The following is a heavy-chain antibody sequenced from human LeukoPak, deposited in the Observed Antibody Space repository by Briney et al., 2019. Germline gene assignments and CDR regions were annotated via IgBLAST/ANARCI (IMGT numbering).Heavy chain of an antibody. J-gene: IGHJ3*02. Sequence: SETLSLTCTVSGGSISSSSYYWGWIRQPPGKGLEWIGSIYYSGSTNYNPSLKSRVTISVDTSKNQFSLKLSSVTAADTAVYYCARGGGSSGWYGDAFDIWGQGTMVTVSS. CDR3: ARGGGSSGWYGDAFDI. V-gene: IGHV4-39*07. CDR1: GGSISSSSYY. D-gene: IGHD6-19*01. CDR2: IYYSGST.